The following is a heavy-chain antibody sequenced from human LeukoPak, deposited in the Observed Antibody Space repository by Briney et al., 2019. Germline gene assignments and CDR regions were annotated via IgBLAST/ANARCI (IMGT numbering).Heavy chain of an antibody. J-gene: IGHJ4*02. CDR2: IYYSGST. CDR3: ARDTGGANFDY. Sequence: SETLSLTCTVSGGSISSHYWSWIRQPPGKGPEWIGYIYYSGSTNYNPSLKSRVTISVDTSKNQFSLKLSSVTAADTAVYYCARDTGGANFDYWGQGTLVTVSS. V-gene: IGHV4-59*11. CDR1: GGSISSHY. D-gene: IGHD2-8*02.